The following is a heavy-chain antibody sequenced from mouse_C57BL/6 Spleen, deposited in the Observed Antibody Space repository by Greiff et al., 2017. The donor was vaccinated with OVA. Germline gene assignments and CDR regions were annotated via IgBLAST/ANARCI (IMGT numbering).Heavy chain of an antibody. Sequence: QVQLQQSGAELARPGASVKLSCTASGYTFTSSGISWVKQRTGQGLEWIGEIYPRSGNTYYNEKFKGKATLTADKSSSTAYMELRSLTSEDSAVYFCARRDYGSSHDWYFDVWGTGTTVTVSS. V-gene: IGHV1-81*01. D-gene: IGHD1-1*01. J-gene: IGHJ1*03. CDR3: ARRDYGSSHDWYFDV. CDR1: GYTFTSSG. CDR2: IYPRSGNT.